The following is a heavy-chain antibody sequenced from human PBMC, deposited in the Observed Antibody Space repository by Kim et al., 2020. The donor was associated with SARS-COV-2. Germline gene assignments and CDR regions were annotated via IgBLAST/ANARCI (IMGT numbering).Heavy chain of an antibody. CDR3: TTVVSSLWFGDEGY. CDR2: IKSKTDGGTT. J-gene: IGHJ4*02. V-gene: IGHV3-15*01. Sequence: GGSLRLSCAASGFTFSNAWMSWVRQAPGKGLEWVGRIKSKTDGGTTDYAAPVKGRFTISRDDSKNTLYLQMNSLKTEDTAVYYCTTVVSSLWFGDEGYWGQGTLVTVSS. CDR1: GFTFSNAW. D-gene: IGHD3-10*01.